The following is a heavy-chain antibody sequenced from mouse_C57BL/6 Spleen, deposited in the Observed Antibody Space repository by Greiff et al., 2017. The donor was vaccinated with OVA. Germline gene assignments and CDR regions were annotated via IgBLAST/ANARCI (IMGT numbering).Heavy chain of an antibody. CDR1: APRPPHYC. Sequence: QVQLQQSGAELVRPGTSVKVSCKASAPRPPHYCIEWVKQRPGQGLEWIGVINPGSGGTNYNEKFKGKATLTADKSSSTAYMQLSSLTSEDSAVYFWARSRDGYYPAWFAYWGQGTLDTVSA. J-gene: IGHJ3*01. D-gene: IGHD2-3*01. V-gene: IGHV1-54*01. CDR2: INPGSGGT. CDR3: ARSRDGYYPAWFAY.